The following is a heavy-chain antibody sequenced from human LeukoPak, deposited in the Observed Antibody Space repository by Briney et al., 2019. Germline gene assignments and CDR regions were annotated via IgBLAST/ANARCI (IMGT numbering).Heavy chain of an antibody. CDR1: GFTFSSYS. V-gene: IGHV3-21*01. J-gene: IGHJ6*03. D-gene: IGHD6-13*01. CDR2: ISSSSSYI. Sequence: GGSLRLSCAASGFTFSSYSMNWVGQAPGKGLKWVSSISSSSSYIYYEDSVKGRFTISRDNAKNSLYLQMNSLRAEDTAVYYCARAPYSSYYYMDVWGKGTTVTVSS. CDR3: ARAPYSSYYYMDV.